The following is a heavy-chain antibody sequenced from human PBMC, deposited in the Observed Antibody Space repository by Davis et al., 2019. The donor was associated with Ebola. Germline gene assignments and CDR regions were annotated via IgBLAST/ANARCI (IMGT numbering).Heavy chain of an antibody. D-gene: IGHD1-14*01. CDR3: ARDNPPGLLYYFDY. CDR2: ISYDGSNK. Sequence: GESLKISCAASGFTFSSYGMHWVRQAPGKGLEWVAVISYDGSNKYYADSVKGRFTISRDNSKNTLYLQMNSLRAEDTAVYYCARDNPPGLLYYFDYWGQGTLVTVSS. CDR1: GFTFSSYG. V-gene: IGHV3-30*03. J-gene: IGHJ4*02.